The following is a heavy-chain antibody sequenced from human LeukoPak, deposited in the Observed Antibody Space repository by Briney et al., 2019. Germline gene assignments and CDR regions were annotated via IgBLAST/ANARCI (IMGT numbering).Heavy chain of an antibody. CDR2: IYYTGST. Sequence: SETLSLTCTVSGVSIDSYYWSWIRQPPGKGLEWIGYIYYTGSTEYHPSLKSRVTISLDTSKNQFSLKLTSVTAADTAVYYCARVYQSAEYYFDYWGRETWSASPQ. D-gene: IGHD2-2*01. CDR3: ARVYQSAEYYFDY. J-gene: IGHJ4*02. V-gene: IGHV4-59*01. CDR1: GVSIDSYY.